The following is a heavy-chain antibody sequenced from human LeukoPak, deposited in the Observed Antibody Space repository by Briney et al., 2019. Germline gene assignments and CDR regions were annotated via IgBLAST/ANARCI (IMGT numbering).Heavy chain of an antibody. Sequence: QPGRSLRLSCAASGFTFSTYGMHWVRQAPGKGLEWVAVISYDGSNKYYADSVKGRFTISRDNSKNTLYLQMNSLRAEDTAVYYCAKCLFGGVTLDYYYYMDVWGKGTTVTISS. D-gene: IGHD3-16*01. CDR1: GFTFSTYG. CDR2: ISYDGSNK. CDR3: AKCLFGGVTLDYYYYMDV. V-gene: IGHV3-30*18. J-gene: IGHJ6*03.